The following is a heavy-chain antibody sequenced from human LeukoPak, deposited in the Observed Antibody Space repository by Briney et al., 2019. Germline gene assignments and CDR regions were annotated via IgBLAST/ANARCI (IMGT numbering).Heavy chain of an antibody. D-gene: IGHD3-3*01. CDR2: ISYDGSKI. V-gene: IGHV3-30-3*01. CDR1: GFTFSSYP. CDR3: ARESGWGLPHTFDF. Sequence: GGSLRLSCAASGFTFSSYPLHWVRQAPGKGLEWVTLISYDGSKIYYADSVKGRFTISRDNSKNTLYLQMNSLRAEDTAVYYCARESGWGLPHTFDFWGQGTMVTVPS. J-gene: IGHJ3*01.